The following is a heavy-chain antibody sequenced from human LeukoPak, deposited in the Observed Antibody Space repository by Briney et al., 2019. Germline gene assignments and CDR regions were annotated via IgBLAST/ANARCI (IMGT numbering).Heavy chain of an antibody. Sequence: PSETLSLTCAVYGGSFSGYYWSWIRQPPGKGLEWIGEINHSGSTNYNPSLKSRVTIPVDTSKNQFSLKLSSVTAADTAVYYCARGGPIAAAPKSFDYWGQGTLVTVSP. CDR2: INHSGST. CDR3: ARGGPIAAAPKSFDY. D-gene: IGHD6-13*01. J-gene: IGHJ4*02. CDR1: GGSFSGYY. V-gene: IGHV4-34*01.